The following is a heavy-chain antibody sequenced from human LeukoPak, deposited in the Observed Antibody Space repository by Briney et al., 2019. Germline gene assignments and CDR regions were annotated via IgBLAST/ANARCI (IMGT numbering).Heavy chain of an antibody. CDR3: AKRRELLQDH. J-gene: IGHJ4*02. CDR1: GFTFSDYY. D-gene: IGHD1-26*01. V-gene: IGHV3-23*01. Sequence: TGGSLRLSCAASGFTFSDYYMSWIRQAPGKGLEWVSAISGSGGSTYYTDSVKGRFTISRDNSKNTLYLQMNSLRAEDTAVYYCAKRRELLQDHWGQGTLVTVSS. CDR2: ISGSGGST.